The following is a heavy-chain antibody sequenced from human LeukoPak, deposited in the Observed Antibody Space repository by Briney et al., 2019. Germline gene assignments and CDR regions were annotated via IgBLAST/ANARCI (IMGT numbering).Heavy chain of an antibody. J-gene: IGHJ4*02. CDR2: IYYSGST. CDR3: ARSWGYDFWTGNLLDY. CDR1: GGSISSSSYY. V-gene: IGHV4-39*07. D-gene: IGHD3-3*01. Sequence: SETLSLTCTVSGGSISSSSYYWGWIRQPPGKGLEWIGSIYYSGSTYYNPSLKSRVTISVDMSKNQFSLRVTSVTAADTAVYYCARSWGYDFWTGNLLDYWGPGTLVSVSS.